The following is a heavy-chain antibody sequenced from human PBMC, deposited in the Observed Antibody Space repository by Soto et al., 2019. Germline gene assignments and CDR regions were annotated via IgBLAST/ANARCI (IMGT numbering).Heavy chain of an antibody. CDR2: IKQDGSEK. J-gene: IGHJ2*01. D-gene: IGHD4-17*01. CDR3: ARSGVDYGDYWYFDL. V-gene: IGHV3-7*01. Sequence: EVRLVESGGGLVQPGGSLRLSCAVSGFSFTNYWMSWVRQAPGKGLEWVANIKQDGSEKYYVDSVKGRFTISRDNAKNSLYLQMNSLRAEDTAVYYCARSGVDYGDYWYFDLWGRGTLVTVSS. CDR1: GFSFTNYW.